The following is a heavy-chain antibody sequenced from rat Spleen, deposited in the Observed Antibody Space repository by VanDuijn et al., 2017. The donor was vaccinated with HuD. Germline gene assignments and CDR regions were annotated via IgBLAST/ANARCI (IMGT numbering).Heavy chain of an antibody. D-gene: IGHD1-11*01. V-gene: IGHV2-43*01. CDR2: SWTGGTT. Sequence: QVQLKESGPGLVQPSQTLSLTCTVSGFSLTSYHVSWVRQPPGKGLEWMGVSWTGGTTAYNSLLKSRLSISRDTSKNQVFLKMNGLQTDASVIYFCARSYGGYTSNWFPYWGQGTLVTVSS. CDR3: ARSYGGYTSNWFPY. CDR1: GFSLTSYH. J-gene: IGHJ3*01.